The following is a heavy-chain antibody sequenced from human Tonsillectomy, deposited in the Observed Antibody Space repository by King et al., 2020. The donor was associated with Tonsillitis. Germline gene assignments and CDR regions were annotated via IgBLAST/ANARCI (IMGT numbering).Heavy chain of an antibody. J-gene: IGHJ6*02. CDR2: IRGSGGST. V-gene: IGHV3-23*04. D-gene: IGHD2-2*01. CDR1: GFTFSSYA. Sequence: VQLVESGGDLIQPGGSLRLSCAASGFTFSSYAMSWVRQAPGKGLEWVSSIRGSGGSTYYADSVKGRVNISRDNSKNTLYLQMNSLRAEDTAVYYCAKEAAYCSSTSCPYFYYVMDVWGQGTTVTVSS. CDR3: AKEAAYCSSTSCPYFYYVMDV.